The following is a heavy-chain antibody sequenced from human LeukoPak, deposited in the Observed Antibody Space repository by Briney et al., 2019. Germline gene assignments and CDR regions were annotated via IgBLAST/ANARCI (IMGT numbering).Heavy chain of an antibody. J-gene: IGHJ4*02. CDR2: IKQDGSEK. CDR3: ARCGSYYYFPSTAEDY. V-gene: IGHV3-7*01. CDR1: GFTFSSYW. Sequence: TGGSLRLSCAASGFTFSSYWMSWVRQAPGKGLEWVANIKQDGSEKYYVDSVKGRFTISRDNAKNSLYLQMNSLRAEDTAVYYCARCGSYYYFPSTAEDYWGQGTLVTVSS. D-gene: IGHD1-26*01.